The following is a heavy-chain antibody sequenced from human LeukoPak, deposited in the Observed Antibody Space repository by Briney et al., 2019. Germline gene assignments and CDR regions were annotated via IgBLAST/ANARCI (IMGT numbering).Heavy chain of an antibody. CDR3: ARAVGLTQIAYYLDY. J-gene: IGHJ4*02. CDR1: GFTFSNYW. V-gene: IGHV3-74*03. Sequence: GGSLRLSCAASGFTFSNYWMYGVRQAPGKGLVWVSRINSDGTTTTYADSVKGRFTISRDNAKNTLYMQVNSLRAEDTAVYYCARAVGLTQIAYYLDYWGEGTLVTVPA. CDR2: INSDGTTT. D-gene: IGHD2-21*01.